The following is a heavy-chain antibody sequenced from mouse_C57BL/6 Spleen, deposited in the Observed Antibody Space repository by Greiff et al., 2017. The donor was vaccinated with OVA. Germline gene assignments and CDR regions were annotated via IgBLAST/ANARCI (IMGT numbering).Heavy chain of an antibody. CDR3: ARTLYYGSSYGYFDV. CDR2: IDPANGNT. CDR1: GFNIKNTY. D-gene: IGHD1-1*01. J-gene: IGHJ1*03. V-gene: IGHV14-3*01. Sequence: VHVKQSVAELVRPGASVKLSCTASGFNIKNTYMHWVKQRPEQGLEWIGRIDPANGNTKYAPKFQGKATITADTSSNTAYLQLSSLTSEDTAIYYCARTLYYGSSYGYFDVWGTGTTVTVSS.